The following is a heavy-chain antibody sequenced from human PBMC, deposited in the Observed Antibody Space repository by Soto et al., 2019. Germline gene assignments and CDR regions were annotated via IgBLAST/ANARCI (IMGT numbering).Heavy chain of an antibody. CDR2: ISSSSSYI. D-gene: IGHD6-19*01. CDR1: GFTFSSYS. Sequence: GGSLRLSCAASGFTFSSYSMNWGRQAQGKGLGWVSSISSSSSYIYYADSVKGRFTISRDNAKNLLYLQMNSLRAEDTAVYCCARARGVAVAGTADAFDIWGQGTMVTVSS. V-gene: IGHV3-21*01. J-gene: IGHJ3*02. CDR3: ARARGVAVAGTADAFDI.